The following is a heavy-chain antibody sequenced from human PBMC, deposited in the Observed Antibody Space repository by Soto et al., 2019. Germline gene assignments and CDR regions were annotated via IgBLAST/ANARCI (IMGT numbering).Heavy chain of an antibody. CDR2: INPDGTTT. CDR1: GFTFSNYW. CDR3: ARVSLNKEQFRWFDP. Sequence: GGSLRLSCAASGFTFSNYWMHWVRQAPGKGLVWVSHINPDGTTTIYADSVRGRFAISRDNAKNTLYLHMNSLRAEDTAVYYCARVSLNKEQFRWFDPWGQGTLVTVSS. J-gene: IGHJ5*02. V-gene: IGHV3-74*01. D-gene: IGHD6-19*01.